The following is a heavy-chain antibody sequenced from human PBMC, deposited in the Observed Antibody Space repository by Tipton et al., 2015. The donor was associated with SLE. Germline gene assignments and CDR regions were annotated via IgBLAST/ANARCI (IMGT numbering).Heavy chain of an antibody. J-gene: IGHJ5*01. V-gene: IGHV4-30-2*01. Sequence: TLSLTCAVSGGSISSGAYSWSWIRQPPGKGLEWIGYIYHSGSTYSNPSLKSRVGISVDRSKNQFSLRLNSVTAADTAVYYCARGAVYYYGSGSYVPSWFDSWGQGTLVTVSS. D-gene: IGHD3-10*01. CDR2: IYHSGST. CDR3: ARGAVYYYGSGSYVPSWFDS. CDR1: GGSISSGAYS.